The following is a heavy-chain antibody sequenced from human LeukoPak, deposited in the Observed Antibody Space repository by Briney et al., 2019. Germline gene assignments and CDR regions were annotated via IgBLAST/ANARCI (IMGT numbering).Heavy chain of an antibody. V-gene: IGHV3-23*01. J-gene: IGHJ6*02. CDR1: GFTFSSYA. D-gene: IGHD5-18*01. CDR2: ISVSGGRT. Sequence: QTGGSLRLSCAASGFTFSSYAMSWVRQPPEKGREWCSAISVSGGRTYYANSVKGRFTISRDNSKITLYVEMKSQRAEDTAVYYFAKSWIQAESIRYYYYRMDVWGQGTTVTVSS. CDR3: AKSWIQAESIRYYYYRMDV.